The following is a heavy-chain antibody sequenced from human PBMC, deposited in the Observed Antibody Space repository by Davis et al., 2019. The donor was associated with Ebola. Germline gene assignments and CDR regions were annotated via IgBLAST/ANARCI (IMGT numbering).Heavy chain of an antibody. D-gene: IGHD6-19*01. V-gene: IGHV4-59*01. CDR3: ARDRLGAGADLDY. CDR1: GGSISSYY. J-gene: IGHJ4*02. CDR2: IYYSGST. Sequence: MPSETLSLTCTVSGGSISSYYWSWIRQPPGKGLEWIGYIYYSGSTNYNPSLKSRVTISVDTSKNQFSLKLSSVTAADTAVYYCARDRLGAGADLDYWGQGTRVTVSS.